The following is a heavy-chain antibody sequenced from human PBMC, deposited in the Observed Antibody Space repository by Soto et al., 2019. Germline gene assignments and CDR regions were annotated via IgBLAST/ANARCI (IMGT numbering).Heavy chain of an antibody. J-gene: IGHJ4*02. CDR3: ARSGIAAAGQFGY. D-gene: IGHD6-13*01. V-gene: IGHV1-18*01. CDR2: ISAYNGNT. CDR1: VYTFTPNG. Sequence: AALTVSRTASVYTFTPNGIIRVRPAPGQGLEWMGWISAYNGNTNYAQKLQGRVTMTTDTSTSTAYMELRSLRSDDTAGDYCARSGIAAAGQFGYWGPGTLVNVSA.